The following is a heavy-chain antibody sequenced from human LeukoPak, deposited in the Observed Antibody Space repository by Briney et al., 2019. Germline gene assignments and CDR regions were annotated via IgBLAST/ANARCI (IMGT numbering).Heavy chain of an antibody. V-gene: IGHV3-30*18. D-gene: IGHD5-18*01. CDR3: AKDVGVSEDTAILDY. CDR1: GFTFSGYG. CDR2: ESYDGSNK. J-gene: IGHJ4*02. Sequence: GGSLRLSCAASGFTFSGYGMHSVRQAPGKGLEWVAVESYDGSNKYYADSVKGRFTISRDNSKNTLYLQMNSLRAEDTAVYYCAKDVGVSEDTAILDYWGQGTLVTVSS.